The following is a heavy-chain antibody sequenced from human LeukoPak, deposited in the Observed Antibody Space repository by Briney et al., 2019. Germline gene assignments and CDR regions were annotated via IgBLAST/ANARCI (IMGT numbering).Heavy chain of an antibody. Sequence: GGSLRLSCAASGFTFSTYWMHWVRQAPGKGLMWVSRINSDGSSTSYADSVKGRFTVSRDNAKNSLNSLRAEDTAVYYCARADWDTAMIDYWGQGTLVTVSS. CDR3: ARADWDTAMIDY. CDR2: INSDGSST. CDR1: GFTFSTYW. J-gene: IGHJ4*02. D-gene: IGHD5-18*01. V-gene: IGHV3-74*01.